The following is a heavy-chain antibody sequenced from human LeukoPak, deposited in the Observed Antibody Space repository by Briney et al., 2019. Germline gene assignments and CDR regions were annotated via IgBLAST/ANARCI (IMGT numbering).Heavy chain of an antibody. J-gene: IGHJ4*02. CDR2: ISSSSSYI. Sequence: GGSLRLSCAASGFTFSSYSMNWVRQAPGKGLEWVSSISSSSSYIYYADSVKGRFTISRDNAKNSLYLQMNSLRAKDTAVYYCARDQDVVVPAAPFDYWGQGTLVTVSS. CDR1: GFTFSSYS. V-gene: IGHV3-21*01. CDR3: ARDQDVVVPAAPFDY. D-gene: IGHD2-2*01.